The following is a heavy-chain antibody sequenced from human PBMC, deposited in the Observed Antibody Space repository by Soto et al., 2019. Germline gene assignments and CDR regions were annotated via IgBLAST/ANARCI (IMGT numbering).Heavy chain of an antibody. J-gene: IGHJ4*02. CDR3: ARDAPPDDY. CDR1: GFTFSSYS. CDR2: ISSSSSTI. V-gene: IGHV3-48*01. Sequence: EVQLVESGGGLVQPGGSLRLSCAASGFTFSSYSMNWVRQAPGKGLEWVSYISSSSSTIYYADSVKGRFTISRDNAKNSLYLQINSLRAADTAVYYCARDAPPDDYWGQGTLVTVSS.